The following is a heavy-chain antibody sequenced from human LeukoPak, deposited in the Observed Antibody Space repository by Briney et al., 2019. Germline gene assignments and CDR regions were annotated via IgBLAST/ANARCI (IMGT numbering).Heavy chain of an antibody. CDR2: ISGGGGST. D-gene: IGHD2-2*01. J-gene: IGHJ5*02. Sequence: GGSLRLSCAASGFTFSSYVMNWVRQAPGKGLEWVSVISGGGGSTYYADSVKGRFTISRDNSKNTLFLRMNSLRAEDTAVYYCAKGGYCSSTSCYVGWFDPWGQGTLVTVSS. V-gene: IGHV3-23*01. CDR1: GFTFSSYV. CDR3: AKGGYCSSTSCYVGWFDP.